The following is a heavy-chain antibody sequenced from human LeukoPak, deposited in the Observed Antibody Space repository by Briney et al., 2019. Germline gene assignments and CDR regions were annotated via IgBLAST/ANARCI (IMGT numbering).Heavy chain of an antibody. CDR2: INHSGST. CDR1: GGSFSGYY. J-gene: IGHJ4*02. CDR3: ARDDDFDY. V-gene: IGHV4-34*01. Sequence: KPSETLSLTCAVYGGSFSGYYWSWIRQPPGKGLEWIGEINHSGSTNYNPSLKGRVTISVDTSKNQFSLKLSSVTAADTAVYYCARDDDFDYWGQGTLVTVSS.